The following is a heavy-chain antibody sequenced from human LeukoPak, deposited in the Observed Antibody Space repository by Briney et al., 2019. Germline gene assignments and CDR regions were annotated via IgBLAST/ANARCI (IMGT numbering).Heavy chain of an antibody. V-gene: IGHV3-21*01. CDR3: ASGIAAAQGGAFDI. D-gene: IGHD6-13*01. CDR2: ISSSSSYI. Sequence: PGGSLRLSCAASGFTFSSYSMNWVRQAPGKGLGWVSSISSSSSYIYYADSVKGRFTISRDNAKNSLYLQMSSLRAEDTAVYYCASGIAAAQGGAFDIWGQGTMVTVSS. CDR1: GFTFSSYS. J-gene: IGHJ3*02.